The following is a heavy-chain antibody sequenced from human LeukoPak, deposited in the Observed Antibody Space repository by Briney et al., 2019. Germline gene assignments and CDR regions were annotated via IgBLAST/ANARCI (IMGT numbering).Heavy chain of an antibody. CDR1: GFTFSTYN. Sequence: PGGSLRLSCTASGFTFSTYNMNWVRQAPGKGLEWVSSISSSNSYIYYVDSLKGRFTISRENAKNSLYLQMSSLRAEDSAVYYCARGGITIFGGIIYQDYWGQGTLVTVSS. J-gene: IGHJ4*02. V-gene: IGHV3-21*01. D-gene: IGHD3-3*01. CDR2: ISSSNSYI. CDR3: ARGGITIFGGIIYQDY.